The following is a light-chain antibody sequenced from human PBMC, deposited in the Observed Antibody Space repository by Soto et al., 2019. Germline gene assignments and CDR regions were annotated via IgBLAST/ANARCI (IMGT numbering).Light chain of an antibody. V-gene: IGKV1-12*01. CDR1: QGISTL. CDR3: QQANSFPIT. Sequence: DIQMTQSPYSVSASVGDRVTITCRASQGISTLLAWYQQKPGKGPKLLIYAASSLQSGVPSRFSGSGSGTDFPLTISSLQPEDFATYYCQQANSFPITFGQGTRLEIK. J-gene: IGKJ5*01. CDR2: AAS.